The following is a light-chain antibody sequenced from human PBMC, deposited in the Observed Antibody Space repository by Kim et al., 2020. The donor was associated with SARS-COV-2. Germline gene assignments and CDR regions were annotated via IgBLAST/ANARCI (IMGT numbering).Light chain of an antibody. CDR2: GAS. V-gene: IGKV3-15*01. CDR1: QSVSSN. J-gene: IGKJ1*01. CDR3: QQYNNWPRT. Sequence: EIVMTQSPATLSVSPGERATLSCRASQSVSSNLVWYQQKPGQAPRLLIYGASTRATGIPARFSGSGSGTEFTLTISSLQSEEFAVYYCQQYNNWPRTFGQGTKLEI.